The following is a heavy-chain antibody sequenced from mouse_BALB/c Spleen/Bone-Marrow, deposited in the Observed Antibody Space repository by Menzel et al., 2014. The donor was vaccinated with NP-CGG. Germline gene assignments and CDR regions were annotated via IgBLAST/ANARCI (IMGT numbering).Heavy chain of an antibody. J-gene: IGHJ3*01. CDR1: GYSFTDYY. CDR3: ARDYGYGCAY. V-gene: IGHV1-34*01. CDR2: VNPNNGGT. Sequence: EVQGVESGPVLVKPGASVKMSCKASGYSFTDYYMHWVQQRHGKSLEWIGRVNPNNGGTNYNQKFKGKAIFTVDKSSSTAYMELRSLTSEDSAVYFCARDYGYGCAYWGQGTLVTVSA. D-gene: IGHD2-2*01.